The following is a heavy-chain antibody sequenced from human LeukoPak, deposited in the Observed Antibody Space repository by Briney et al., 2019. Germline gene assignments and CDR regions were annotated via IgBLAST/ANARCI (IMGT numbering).Heavy chain of an antibody. D-gene: IGHD3-10*01. CDR1: GFTFDDYA. Sequence: PGRSLRLSCAASGFTFDDYAMHWVRQAPGKGLEWVSGIARNTGNTGYADSVKGRFTISRDNAENSLYLQMNSLRAENTALYYCAKDMNSYGSGSSYNPWGPFDSWGQGTLVTVSS. CDR2: IARNTGNT. V-gene: IGHV3-9*01. CDR3: AKDMNSYGSGSSYNPWGPFDS. J-gene: IGHJ4*02.